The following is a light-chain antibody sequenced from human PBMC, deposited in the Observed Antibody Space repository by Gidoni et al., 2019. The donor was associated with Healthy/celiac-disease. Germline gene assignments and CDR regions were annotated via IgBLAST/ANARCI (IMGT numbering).Light chain of an antibody. CDR1: QSVVYSDGNTY. CDR2: EVS. CDR3: MQGTHWPPWT. J-gene: IGKJ1*01. Sequence: DVVMTQSPLSLPVTLGQPASIYCRSSQSVVYSDGNTYLHCFQQGQGRSPRRLLYEVSNRDSGVLDRLSGSGSGTDFTLKISRVEAEDVGVYYCMQGTHWPPWTFGQGTKVEIK. V-gene: IGKV2-30*01.